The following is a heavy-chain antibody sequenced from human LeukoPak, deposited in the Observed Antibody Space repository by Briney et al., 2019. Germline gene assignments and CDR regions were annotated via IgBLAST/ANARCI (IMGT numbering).Heavy chain of an antibody. CDR2: INHSGST. CDR3: AKGTMTTVTYYFDY. CDR1: GGAFSGYY. V-gene: IGHV4-34*01. D-gene: IGHD4-17*01. Sequence: SETLSLTCAVYGGAFSGYYWSWIRQPPGKGLEWIGEINHSGSTNYNPSLKSRVTKSVDTSKNQFSLTLSSVNASATPVYYCAKGTMTTVTYYFDYWGQGTLVTVSS. J-gene: IGHJ4*02.